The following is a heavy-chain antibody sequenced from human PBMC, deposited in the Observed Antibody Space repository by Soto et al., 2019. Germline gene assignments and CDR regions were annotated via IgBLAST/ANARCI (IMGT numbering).Heavy chain of an antibody. J-gene: IGHJ5*01. CDR3: AREGRLHWFES. V-gene: IGHV4-30-4*01. CDR1: GGSISSGDYY. Sequence: SETLSLTCTVSGGSISSGDYYWSWIRQPPGKGLEWIGYIYYTGDANANPALRSRVSMSVDRTKNQFFLNLRSVSAADTAVYFCAREGRLHWFESWGQGTLVTVSS. CDR2: IYYTGDA.